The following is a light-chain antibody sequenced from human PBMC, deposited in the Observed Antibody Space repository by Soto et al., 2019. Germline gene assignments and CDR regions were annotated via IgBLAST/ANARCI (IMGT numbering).Light chain of an antibody. CDR1: SSNIGSNT. CDR2: SNN. Sequence: QSVLTQPPSTSGTPGRRVTISCSGSSSNIGSNTVNWYQHLPGTAPKLLIYSNNQRPSGVPDRFSGSKSGTSASLAVSGLQSEDEADYYCAAWDGSLRGYVFGTGTKVTVL. V-gene: IGLV1-44*01. CDR3: AAWDGSLRGYV. J-gene: IGLJ1*01.